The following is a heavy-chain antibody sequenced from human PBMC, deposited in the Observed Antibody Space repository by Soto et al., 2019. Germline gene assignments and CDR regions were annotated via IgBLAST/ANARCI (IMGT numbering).Heavy chain of an antibody. Sequence: GGSLRLSCAASGFTFSSYSMNWVRQAPGKGLEWVSSISSSSSYIYYADSVKGRFTISRDNAKNSLYLQMNSLRAEDTAVYDCARDSGGDYAFDIWGQGTMVTVSS. CDR2: ISSSSSYI. D-gene: IGHD4-17*01. V-gene: IGHV3-21*01. CDR3: ARDSGGDYAFDI. CDR1: GFTFSSYS. J-gene: IGHJ3*02.